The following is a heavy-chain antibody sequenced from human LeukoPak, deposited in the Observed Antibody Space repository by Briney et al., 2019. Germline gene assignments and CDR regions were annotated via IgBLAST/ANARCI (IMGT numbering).Heavy chain of an antibody. Sequence: PGGSLRLSCAASGFPFSTYDMSWVRQTPGKGLEWVSVISYSGGTTYYADSVKGRFTISRDNSENTLYLQMNRLRVEDTAIYYCAAGRFLGYWGQGTLLTVSS. D-gene: IGHD3-3*01. CDR3: AAGRFLGY. J-gene: IGHJ4*02. V-gene: IGHV3-23*01. CDR2: ISYSGGTT. CDR1: GFPFSTYD.